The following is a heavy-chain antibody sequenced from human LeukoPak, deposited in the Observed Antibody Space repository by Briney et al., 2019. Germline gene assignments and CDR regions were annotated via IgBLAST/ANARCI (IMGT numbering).Heavy chain of an antibody. V-gene: IGHV1-2*02. D-gene: IGHD3-3*01. CDR1: GYTFAGYY. CDR3: ALTYDFWSGYYLDY. CDR2: INPNSGGT. J-gene: IGHJ4*02. Sequence: GSVKVSCKASGYTFAGYYMHWVRQAPGQGLEWMGWINPNSGGTNYAQKFQGRVTMTRDTSISTAYMELSRLRSDDTAVYYCALTYDFWSGYYLDYWGQGTLVTVSS.